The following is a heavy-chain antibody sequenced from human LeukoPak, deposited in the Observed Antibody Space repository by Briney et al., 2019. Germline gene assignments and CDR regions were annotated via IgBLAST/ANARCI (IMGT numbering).Heavy chain of an antibody. CDR2: ISAYNGNT. CDR3: ARERVYSYGDWAFDI. V-gene: IGHV1-18*01. CDR1: GYTFSSYG. J-gene: IGHJ3*02. Sequence: ASVKVSCKASGYTFSSYGISWVRQAPGQGLEWMGWISAYNGNTNYAQKLQGRVTMTTDTSTSTAYMELRSLRSDDTAVYYCARERVYSYGDWAFDIWGQGTMVTVSS. D-gene: IGHD5-18*01.